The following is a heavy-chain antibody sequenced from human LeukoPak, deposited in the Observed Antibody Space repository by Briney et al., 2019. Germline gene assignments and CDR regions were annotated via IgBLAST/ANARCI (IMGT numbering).Heavy chain of an antibody. CDR2: ITSGDFV. V-gene: IGHV3-21*01. Sequence: TGGSLRLSCAVSRVTLTAYSMNCVRQAPGKGLEWVSSITSGDFVYFADSLKGRFTISRDNAKGSLYLQMNSLRAEDTAVYYCRLCIMKRLRGVISASNSYYYYMDIWGKGTTVTVSS. CDR1: RVTLTAYS. CDR3: RLCIMKRLRGVISASNSYYYYMDI. J-gene: IGHJ6*03. D-gene: IGHD3-10*01.